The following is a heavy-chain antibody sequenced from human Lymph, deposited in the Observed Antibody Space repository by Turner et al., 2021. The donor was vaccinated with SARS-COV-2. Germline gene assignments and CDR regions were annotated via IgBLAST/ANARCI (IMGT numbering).Heavy chain of an antibody. CDR1: GGTFSSDA. Sequence: QVQMVQSGAEVKKPGSSVKVSCKASGGTFSSDAISWLRQAPVQGLEWMGGIIPMLDIANDAQKFQGRVTITADKSTSTAYMELSSLGSEDTAVYYCARDVTGPLGYWGQVTLVTVS. V-gene: IGHV1-69*10. CDR2: IIPMLDIA. J-gene: IGHJ4*02. CDR3: ARDVTGPLGY. D-gene: IGHD1-20*01.